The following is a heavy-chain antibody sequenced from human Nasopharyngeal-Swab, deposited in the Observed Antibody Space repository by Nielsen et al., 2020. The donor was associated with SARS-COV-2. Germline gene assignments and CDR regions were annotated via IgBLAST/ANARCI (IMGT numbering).Heavy chain of an antibody. V-gene: IGHV4-31*03. CDR3: ARVTRSSWYVAFDV. Sequence: SETLSLTCSVSGGSFSRGGYYWAWIRQHPGKGLEWMGNFYYSGSTYYSPSLRSRVTMSVDTSKNLFSLRLTSVTAADTAVYYCARVTRSSWYVAFDVWGQGTLVTVSS. J-gene: IGHJ3*01. CDR2: FYYSGST. CDR1: GGSFSRGGYY. D-gene: IGHD6-13*01.